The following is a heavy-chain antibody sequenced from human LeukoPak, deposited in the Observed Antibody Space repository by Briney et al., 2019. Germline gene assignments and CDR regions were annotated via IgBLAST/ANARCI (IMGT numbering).Heavy chain of an antibody. Sequence: TGGSLRLSCAASGFTVSSNYMSWVRQAPGKGLEWVSVIYSGGSTYYADSVKGRFTISRHNSKNTLYLQMNSLRAEDTAVYYCARVKGYCSGGSCYDHFDYWGQGTLVTVSS. CDR3: ARVKGYCSGGSCYDHFDY. CDR1: GFTVSSNY. D-gene: IGHD2-15*01. J-gene: IGHJ4*02. V-gene: IGHV3-53*04. CDR2: IYSGGST.